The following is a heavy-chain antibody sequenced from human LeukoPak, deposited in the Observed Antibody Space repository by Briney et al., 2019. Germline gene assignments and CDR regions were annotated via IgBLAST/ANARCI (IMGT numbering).Heavy chain of an antibody. CDR3: ARAVVRAPFDY. Sequence: PSETLSLTCAVYGGSFSGYYWSWIRQPPGKGLEWIGEINHSGSTNYNPSLKSRVTISVDTSKNQFSLKLSSATAADTAVYYCARAVVRAPFDYWGQGTLVTVSS. D-gene: IGHD3-22*01. CDR1: GGSFSGYY. CDR2: INHSGST. J-gene: IGHJ4*02. V-gene: IGHV4-34*01.